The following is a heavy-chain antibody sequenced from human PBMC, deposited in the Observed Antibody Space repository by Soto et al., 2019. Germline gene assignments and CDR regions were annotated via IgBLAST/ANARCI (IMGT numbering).Heavy chain of an antibody. CDR1: GYSISSGYY. CDR3: ARDQRYDFWSGRFDP. D-gene: IGHD3-3*01. V-gene: IGHV4-38-2*02. Sequence: SETLSLTCAVSGYSISSGYYWGWIREPPGKGLEWIGSIYHSGSTYYNPSLKSRVTISVDTSKNQFSLKLSSVTAADTAVYYCARDQRYDFWSGRFDPWGQGTLVTVSS. J-gene: IGHJ5*02. CDR2: IYHSGST.